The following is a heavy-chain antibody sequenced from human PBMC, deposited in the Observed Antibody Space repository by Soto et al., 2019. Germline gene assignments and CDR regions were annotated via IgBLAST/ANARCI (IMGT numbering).Heavy chain of an antibody. CDR1: GFTFSSFA. V-gene: IGHV3-23*01. CDR2: ISCSGGST. Sequence: EVQLLESGGGLVQPGGSLRLSCAASGFTFSSFAMSWVRQAPGKWLEWFSAISCSGGSTYYADSVKGRFTISRDNSQHTMYLQMNSLRAEATDIYYCATVRGYCGGECYTNYYYGMDVWGQGNTVTVSS. D-gene: IGHD2-21*01. J-gene: IGHJ6*02. CDR3: ATVRGYCGGECYTNYYYGMDV.